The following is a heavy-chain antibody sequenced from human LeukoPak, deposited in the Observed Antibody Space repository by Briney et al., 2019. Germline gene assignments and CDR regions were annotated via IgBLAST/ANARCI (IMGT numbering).Heavy chain of an antibody. CDR1: GFTVSNFG. CDR3: ARETWSRGGDAFDI. CDR2: INSDGTST. V-gene: IGHV3-74*01. Sequence: PGGSLRLSCAASGFTVSNFGMHWVRQAPGQGLVWVSRINSDGTSTNYADSVKGRLTISRDNTKNTLYLQMNSLTVEDTAVYYCARETWSRGGDAFDIWGRGTMVTVSS. J-gene: IGHJ3*02. D-gene: IGHD3-10*01.